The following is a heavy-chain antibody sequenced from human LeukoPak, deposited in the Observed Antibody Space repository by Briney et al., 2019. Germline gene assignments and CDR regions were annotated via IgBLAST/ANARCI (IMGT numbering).Heavy chain of an antibody. D-gene: IGHD1-26*01. Sequence: ASVKVSCKASGYTFTSYVISWVRQAPGQGLEWMGWISTYNANTNYAQKLQGRVTMTTDTSTSTAYMELRSLRFDDTAVYYCAREGSGSLDYWGQGTLVTVSS. V-gene: IGHV1-18*01. CDR2: ISTYNANT. CDR1: GYTFTSYV. CDR3: AREGSGSLDY. J-gene: IGHJ4*02.